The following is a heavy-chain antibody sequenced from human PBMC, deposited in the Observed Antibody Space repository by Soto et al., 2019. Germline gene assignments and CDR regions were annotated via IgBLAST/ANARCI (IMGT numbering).Heavy chain of an antibody. CDR1: GGTFSSNA. Sequence: QVQLVQSGAEVKKPGSSVKVSCKASGGTFSSNAISWVRQAPGQALEWMGGIMPVFAIANYAQKFQGRVTITASESTSTASMELSSLRSEDTAVYYCARALNIDGDTLRGCLDVWGQGTTVTVSS. J-gene: IGHJ6*02. V-gene: IGHV1-69*01. CDR2: IMPVFAIA. CDR3: ARALNIDGDTLRGCLDV. D-gene: IGHD4-17*01.